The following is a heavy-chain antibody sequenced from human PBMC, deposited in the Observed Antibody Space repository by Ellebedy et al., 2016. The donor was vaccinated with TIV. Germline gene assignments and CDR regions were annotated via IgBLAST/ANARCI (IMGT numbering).Heavy chain of an antibody. Sequence: GGSLRLSCAPSGFSFGSYWMLWVRQAPGKGLEWVAVISYDGSNKYYADSVKGRFTISRDNSKNTLYLQMNSLRAEDTAVYYCARNGWLQFGAFDIWGQGTMVTVSS. J-gene: IGHJ3*02. CDR2: ISYDGSNK. CDR3: ARNGWLQFGAFDI. D-gene: IGHD5-24*01. CDR1: GFSFGSYW. V-gene: IGHV3-30*03.